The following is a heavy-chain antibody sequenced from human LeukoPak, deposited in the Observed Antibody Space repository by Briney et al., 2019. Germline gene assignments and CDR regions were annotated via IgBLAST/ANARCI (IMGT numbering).Heavy chain of an antibody. CDR2: IYYSGST. CDR3: ARRMIVHFDI. V-gene: IGHV4-59*08. D-gene: IGHD3-22*01. J-gene: IGHJ3*02. CDR1: GGSISSYY. Sequence: PSETLSLTCTVSGGSISSYYWSWIRQPPGKGLEWIGYIYYSGSTNYNPSLKSRVTISVDTSKNQFSLKLSSVTAADTAVYYCARRMIVHFDIWGQGTMVTVSS.